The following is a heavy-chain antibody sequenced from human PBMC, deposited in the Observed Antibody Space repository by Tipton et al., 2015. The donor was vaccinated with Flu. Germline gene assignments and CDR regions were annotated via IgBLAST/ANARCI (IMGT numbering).Heavy chain of an antibody. J-gene: IGHJ4*02. CDR3: ARDDPLWFGESVGWVVYRDSSPTFQLRY. CDR2: IWYDGSNK. V-gene: IGHV3-33*01. CDR1: GFTFSSYG. D-gene: IGHD3-10*01. Sequence: SLRLSCAASGFTFSSYGMHWVRQAPGKGLEWVAVIWYDGSNKYYADSVKGRFTISRDNSKNTLYLQMNSLRAEDTAVYYCARDDPLWFGESVGWVVYRDSSPTFQLRYWGQGTLVTVSS.